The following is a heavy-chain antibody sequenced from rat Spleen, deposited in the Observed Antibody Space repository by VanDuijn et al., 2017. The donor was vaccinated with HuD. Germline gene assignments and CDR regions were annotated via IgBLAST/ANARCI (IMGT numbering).Heavy chain of an antibody. CDR2: IITGGGNT. D-gene: IGHD1-6*01. CDR1: GFTFSNYY. J-gene: IGHJ2*01. CDR3: ARGGILRIPEGFDY. V-gene: IGHV5-25*01. Sequence: EVQLVESGGGLVQPGRSMKLSCAALGFTFSNYYMAWVRQAPTKGLEWVASIITGGGNTYYRDSVKGRFTISRDNAKSTLYLQMDSLRSEDTATYYCARGGILRIPEGFDYWGQGVMVTVSS.